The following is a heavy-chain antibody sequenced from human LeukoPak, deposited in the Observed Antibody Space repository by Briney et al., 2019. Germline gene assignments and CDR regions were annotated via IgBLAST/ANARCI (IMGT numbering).Heavy chain of an antibody. CDR3: AGDSDY. V-gene: IGHV3-30*02. J-gene: IGHJ4*02. CDR2: IPYDGSDK. CDR1: GFSFSTYA. Sequence: TGGSLRLSCAASGFSFSTYAMRWVRQAPGKGLEWVAFIPYDGSDKYYADSVKSRFTISRDNSKNTLYLQMNSLRAEDTAVYYCAGDSDYWGQGTLVTVSS.